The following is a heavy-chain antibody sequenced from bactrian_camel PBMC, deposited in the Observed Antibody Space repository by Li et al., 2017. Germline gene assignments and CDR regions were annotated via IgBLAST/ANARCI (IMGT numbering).Heavy chain of an antibody. D-gene: IGHD2*01. J-gene: IGHJ4*01. CDR1: GYKYNDYC. CDR3: AAKPGGYCYGPMSY. V-gene: IGHV3S1*01. Sequence: HVQLVESGGGSVQVGGSLRLSCEASGYKYNDYCMGWFRQGPGKEREWVGHFDSDGSTSYADSVKGRFTISQDNAKNTLYLQMNSLKPEDTALYYCAAKPGGYCYGPMSYWGQGTQVTVS. CDR2: FDSDGST.